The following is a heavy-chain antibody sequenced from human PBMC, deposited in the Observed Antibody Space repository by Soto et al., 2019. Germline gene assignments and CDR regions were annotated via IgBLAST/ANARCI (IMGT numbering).Heavy chain of an antibody. CDR2: IWYDGSNK. CDR3: ARDNDDSSVYQP. D-gene: IGHD3-22*01. V-gene: IGHV3-33*01. J-gene: IGHJ1*01. CDR1: YG. Sequence: YGSRRISKATGKGLEWVAVIWYDGSNKYYADSVKGRFTISRDNSKNTLYLQMNSLRAEDTAVYYCARDNDDSSVYQPWGQGTLVTVSS.